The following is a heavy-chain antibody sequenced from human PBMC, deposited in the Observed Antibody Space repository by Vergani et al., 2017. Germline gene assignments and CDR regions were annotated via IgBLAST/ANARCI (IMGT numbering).Heavy chain of an antibody. Sequence: QVQLVQSGAEVKKPGASVKVSCKASGYTFTGYYMHWVRQAPGQGLEWMGWINPNSGGTNYAQKFQGRVTITADESTSTAYMELSSLRSEDTAVYYCARDTLTLNWGSLGYWGQGTLVTVSS. CDR3: ARDTLTLNWGSLGY. CDR2: INPNSGGT. J-gene: IGHJ4*02. CDR1: GYTFTGYY. D-gene: IGHD7-27*01. V-gene: IGHV1-2*02.